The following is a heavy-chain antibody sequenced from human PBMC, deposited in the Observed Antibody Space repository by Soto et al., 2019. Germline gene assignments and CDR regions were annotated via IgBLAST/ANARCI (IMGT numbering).Heavy chain of an antibody. CDR1: GFTFSSYA. CDR2: ISGSGGST. Sequence: GGSLRLSCAASGFTFSSYAMSWVRQAPGKGLEWVSAISGSGGSTYYAGSVKGRFTISRDNSKNTLYLQMNSLRAEDTAVYYCAKYGSGWLYLDYWGQGTLVTVSS. D-gene: IGHD6-19*01. V-gene: IGHV3-23*01. CDR3: AKYGSGWLYLDY. J-gene: IGHJ4*02.